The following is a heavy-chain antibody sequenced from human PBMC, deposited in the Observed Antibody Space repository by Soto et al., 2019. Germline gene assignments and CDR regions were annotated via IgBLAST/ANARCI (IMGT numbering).Heavy chain of an antibody. J-gene: IGHJ4*02. D-gene: IGHD6-13*01. CDR3: ARRGSSSWYGY. CDR1: GGSISSYY. V-gene: IGHV4-59*04. Sequence: SETLSLTCTVSGGSISSYYWSWIRQPPGKGLEWIGYIYYSGSTYYNPSLKSRVTISVDTSKNQFSLKLSSVTAADTAVYYCARRGSSSWYGYWGQGTLVTVSS. CDR2: IYYSGST.